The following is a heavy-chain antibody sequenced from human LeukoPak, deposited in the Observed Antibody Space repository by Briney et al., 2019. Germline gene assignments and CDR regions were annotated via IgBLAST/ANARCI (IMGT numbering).Heavy chain of an antibody. CDR3: ARGYDSSGYEYFDY. V-gene: IGHV4-59*01. Sequence: SSETLSLTCTVSGGSISSYYWSWIRQPPGKGLEWIGYIYYSGSTNYNPSLKSRVTISVDTSKNQFSLKLSSVTAADTAVYYCARGYDSSGYEYFDYWGQGTLVTASS. D-gene: IGHD3-22*01. CDR2: IYYSGST. J-gene: IGHJ4*02. CDR1: GGSISSYY.